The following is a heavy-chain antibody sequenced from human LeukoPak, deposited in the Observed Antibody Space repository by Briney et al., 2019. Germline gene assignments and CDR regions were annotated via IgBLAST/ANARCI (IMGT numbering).Heavy chain of an antibody. CDR2: ISYDGSNK. Sequence: GGSLRLSCAASGFTFSSYAMPWVRQAPGKGLEWVAVISYDGSNKYYADSVKGRFTISRDNSKNTLYLQMNSLRAEDTAVYYCARDLSATVYYYYGMDVWGQGTTVTVSS. CDR3: ARDLSATVYYYYGMDV. V-gene: IGHV3-30-3*01. J-gene: IGHJ6*02. CDR1: GFTFSSYA. D-gene: IGHD4-11*01.